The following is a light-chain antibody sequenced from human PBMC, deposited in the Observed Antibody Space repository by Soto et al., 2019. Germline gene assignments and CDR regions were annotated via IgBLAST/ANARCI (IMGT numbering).Light chain of an antibody. CDR3: LQDYDYPRT. V-gene: IGKV1-6*01. J-gene: IGKJ1*01. Sequence: AIQMTQSPSSLSASVGDRVTITCRASQGIRSDLGWYQQRPGEAPKLLIYGTSSLQSGVPSRFSGSGSGTDFTLTISSLQPEDFATYYCLQDYDYPRTFRQGTKVEI. CDR2: GTS. CDR1: QGIRSD.